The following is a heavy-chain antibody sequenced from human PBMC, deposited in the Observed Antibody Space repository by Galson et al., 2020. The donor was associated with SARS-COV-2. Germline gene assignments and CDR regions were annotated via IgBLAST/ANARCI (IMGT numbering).Heavy chain of an antibody. CDR2: VYNDGST. J-gene: IGHJ4*02. Sequence: ASETLSLPCTVSGGSIRSSSSYWGWVRQPPGKGLEWIGDVYNDGSTYYNPSLKSRLTISVNTSTNHFSLRLSSMAAADTAVYYCARRRGGSIDYWVQGILVTVSS. CDR3: ARRRGGSIDY. D-gene: IGHD3-16*01. CDR1: GGSIRSSSSY. V-gene: IGHV4-39*02.